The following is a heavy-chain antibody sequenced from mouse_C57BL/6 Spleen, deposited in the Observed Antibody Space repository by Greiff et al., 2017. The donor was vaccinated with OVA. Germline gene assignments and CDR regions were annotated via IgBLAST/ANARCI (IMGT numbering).Heavy chain of an antibody. Sequence: VQLQQSGAELVRPGASVKLSCTASGFNIKDDYMHWVKQRPEQGLEWIGWIDPENGDTEYASKFQGKATITADTSSNTAYLQLSSLTSEDTAVYYCTTRGERAYWGQGTLVTVSA. J-gene: IGHJ3*01. V-gene: IGHV14-4*01. CDR1: GFNIKDDY. CDR3: TTRGERAY. CDR2: IDPENGDT.